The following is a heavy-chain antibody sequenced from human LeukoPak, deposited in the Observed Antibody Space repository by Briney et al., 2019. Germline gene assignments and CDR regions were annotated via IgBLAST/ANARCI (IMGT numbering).Heavy chain of an antibody. CDR2: ISSGTTYI. CDR1: GFTFSSYT. V-gene: IGHV3-21*01. Sequence: PGGSLRPSCAASGFTFSSYTMNWVRQAPGKGLEWVSSISSGTTYIYYADSVKGRFTISRDNAKNSLYLQMNSLRAEDTAVYYCARAAAGASSWFDPWGQGTLVTVSS. J-gene: IGHJ5*02. D-gene: IGHD1-14*01. CDR3: ARAAAGASSWFDP.